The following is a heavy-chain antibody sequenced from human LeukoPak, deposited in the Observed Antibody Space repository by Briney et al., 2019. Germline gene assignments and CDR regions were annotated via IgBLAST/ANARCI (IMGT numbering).Heavy chain of an antibody. V-gene: IGHV4-4*07. Sequence: SETLSLTCTVSGGSISSYYWSWIRQPAGKGLEWIGRIYTSGSTNYNPSLKSRVTMSVDTSKNQSSLKLSSVTAADTAVYYCARGVATTQFGGAFDIWGQGTMVTVSS. CDR1: GGSISSYY. CDR3: ARGVATTQFGGAFDI. J-gene: IGHJ3*02. CDR2: IYTSGST. D-gene: IGHD5-12*01.